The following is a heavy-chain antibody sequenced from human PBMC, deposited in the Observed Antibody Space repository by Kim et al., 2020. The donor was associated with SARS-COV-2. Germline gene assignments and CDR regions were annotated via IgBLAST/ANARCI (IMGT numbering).Heavy chain of an antibody. V-gene: IGHV3-30*04. CDR2: ISYDGSNK. CDR3: ARESNDTSGYYFDY. J-gene: IGHJ4*02. CDR1: GFTFSVYP. Sequence: GGSLRLSCAASGFTFSVYPMHWVRLAPGKGLEWVAVISYDGSNKYYADSVRGRFTISRDNSKNTLYLQMNSLRAEDTAVYYCARESNDTSGYYFDYWGQGTLVTVSS. D-gene: IGHD3-22*01.